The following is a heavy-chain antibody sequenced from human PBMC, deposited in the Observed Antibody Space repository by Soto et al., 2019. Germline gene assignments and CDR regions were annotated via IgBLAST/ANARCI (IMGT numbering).Heavy chain of an antibody. Sequence: QVQLVESGGGVVQPGRSLRLSCAASGFTFSSYAMHWVRQAPGKGLEWVAVISYDGSNKYYADSVKGRFTISRDNYKNTLYLQMNSLRAEDTAVYYCARDGTVTHHTGGGYYYYGMDVWGQGTTVTVSS. V-gene: IGHV3-30-3*01. D-gene: IGHD4-17*01. CDR1: GFTFSSYA. CDR3: ARDGTVTHHTGGGYYYYGMDV. J-gene: IGHJ6*02. CDR2: ISYDGSNK.